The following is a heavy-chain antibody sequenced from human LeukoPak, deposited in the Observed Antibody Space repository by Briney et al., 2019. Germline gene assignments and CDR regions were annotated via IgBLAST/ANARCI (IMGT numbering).Heavy chain of an antibody. D-gene: IGHD4-17*01. V-gene: IGHV1-18*03. CDR3: AREIYGRFDY. CDR1: GYTFSSYG. Sequence: ASVTVSCKASGYTFSSYGISWVRQAPGQGIEWMGWINPYNGNTNYAQKVQGRVTLTTDTSTSTAYMELRSLRSDDMAVYYCAREIYGRFDYWGQGALVPVSS. CDR2: INPYNGNT. J-gene: IGHJ4*02.